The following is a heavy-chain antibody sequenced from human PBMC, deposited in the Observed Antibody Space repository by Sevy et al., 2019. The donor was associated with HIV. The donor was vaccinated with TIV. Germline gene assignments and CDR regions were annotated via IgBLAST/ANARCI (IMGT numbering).Heavy chain of an antibody. CDR3: AREGGYSINWSPFY. D-gene: IGHD1-20*01. Sequence: GALRLSCAASGFTFSAHAMHWVRQGPGKGLEWVALLLYDGSTKYYADSVKGRFTISRDNSKNTLYLQMDSLRTEDTAVYYCAREGGYSINWSPFYWGQGTLVTVSS. CDR2: LLYDGSTK. CDR1: GFTFSAHA. V-gene: IGHV3-30-3*01. J-gene: IGHJ4*02.